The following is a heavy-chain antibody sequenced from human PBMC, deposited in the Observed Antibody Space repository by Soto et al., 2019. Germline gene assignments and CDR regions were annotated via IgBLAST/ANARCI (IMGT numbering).Heavy chain of an antibody. J-gene: IGHJ4*02. CDR2: IYYSGST. Sequence: SETLSLTCTVSGGSISSGGYYWSWIRQHPGKGLEWIGYIYYSGSTYYNPSLKGRVTISVDTSKNQFSLKLSSVTAADTAVYYCARDKIHGPGSYLHLYYFDYWGQGTLVTVSS. CDR3: ARDKIHGPGSYLHLYYFDY. CDR1: GGSISSGGYY. D-gene: IGHD3-10*01. V-gene: IGHV4-31*03.